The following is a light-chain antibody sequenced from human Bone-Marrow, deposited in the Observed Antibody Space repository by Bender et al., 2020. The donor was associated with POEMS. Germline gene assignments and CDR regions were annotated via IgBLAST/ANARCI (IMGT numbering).Light chain of an antibody. V-gene: IGLV3-25*03. CDR1: ALPRQF. CDR2: KDV. J-gene: IGLJ3*02. Sequence: SSDLTQPPSVSVSPGQTARITCSGDALPRQFTYWFQQKPGQAPVLVIYKDVERPSGISERFAGSTSGTTVTLTIIGVQAEDEADYYCQSAASSSTPWVFGGGTKLTGL. CDR3: QSAASSSTPWV.